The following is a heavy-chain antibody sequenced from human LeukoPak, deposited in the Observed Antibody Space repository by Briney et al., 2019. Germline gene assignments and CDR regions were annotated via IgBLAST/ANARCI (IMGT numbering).Heavy chain of an antibody. D-gene: IGHD3-9*01. CDR3: AKDHGGYLGL. V-gene: IGHV3-21*04. Sequence: GGSLRLSCAASGFTFSSYSMNWVRQAPGKGLGWVSSISSSSSYIYYADSVKGRFTISRDNAKNSLYLQMNSLRAEDTAVYYCAKDHGGYLGLWGQGTLVTVSS. CDR2: ISSSSSYI. CDR1: GFTFSSYS. J-gene: IGHJ4*02.